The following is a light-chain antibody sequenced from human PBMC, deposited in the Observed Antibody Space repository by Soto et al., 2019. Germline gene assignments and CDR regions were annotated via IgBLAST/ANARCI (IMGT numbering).Light chain of an antibody. Sequence: EIVMTQSPATLSVSPGERATLSCRASQSVSSNLAWYQQKPGQAPRLLIYGASTRATGIPARFSGSGSGTDFTLTISSLQSEDFAVYYCQYYNNWPALYTFGQGTKLETK. CDR2: GAS. CDR1: QSVSSN. V-gene: IGKV3-15*01. J-gene: IGKJ2*01. CDR3: QYYNNWPALYT.